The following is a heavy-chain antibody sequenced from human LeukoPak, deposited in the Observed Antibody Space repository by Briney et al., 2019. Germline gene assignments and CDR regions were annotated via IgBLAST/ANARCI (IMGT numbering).Heavy chain of an antibody. J-gene: IGHJ4*02. V-gene: IGHV4-39*07. Sequence: SETLSLTCSVSGGSINTSFYYWGWIRQPPGKGLEWIGSIYYSGSTYYNPSLKRRVTMSIDTSENQFSLKLSSVTAADTAVYYCARVSRIPYYYGSGTGNAFDYWGQGTLVTVSS. CDR3: ARVSRIPYYYGSGTGNAFDY. D-gene: IGHD3-10*01. CDR2: IYYSGST. CDR1: GGSINTSFYY.